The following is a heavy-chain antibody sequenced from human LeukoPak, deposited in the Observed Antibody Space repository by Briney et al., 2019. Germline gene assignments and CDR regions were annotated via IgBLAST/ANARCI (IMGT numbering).Heavy chain of an antibody. Sequence: ASVKVSCKASGYTFTSYYMHWVRQAPGQGLEWMGIINPSGGSTSYAQKFQGRVTMTRDMSTSTVYMELSSLRSEDTAVYYCARFLPQKWELPGNWLDPWGQGTLVTVSS. CDR3: ARFLPQKWELPGNWLDP. J-gene: IGHJ5*02. D-gene: IGHD1-26*01. CDR1: GYTFTSYY. CDR2: INPSGGST. V-gene: IGHV1-46*01.